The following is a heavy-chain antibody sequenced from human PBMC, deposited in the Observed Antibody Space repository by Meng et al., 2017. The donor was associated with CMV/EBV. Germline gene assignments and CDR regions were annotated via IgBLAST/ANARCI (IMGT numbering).Heavy chain of an antibody. CDR1: GYTFPGYY. J-gene: IGHJ4*02. Sequence: ASVTVSCKASGYTFPGYYMHWVRQAPGQGLEWMGWINPNSGGANYAQKFQGRVTMTRDTSISTAYLELSRLRADDTAVYYCARDRRGSSTSCPAHWGQGTLVTVSS. V-gene: IGHV1-2*02. CDR2: INPNSGGA. D-gene: IGHD2-2*01. CDR3: ARDRRGSSTSCPAH.